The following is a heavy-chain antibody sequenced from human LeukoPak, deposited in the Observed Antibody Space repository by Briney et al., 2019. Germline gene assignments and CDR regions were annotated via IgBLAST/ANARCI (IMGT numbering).Heavy chain of an antibody. D-gene: IGHD4-23*01. CDR3: AKVQTTVVSPPDS. CDR1: GFTFSSYA. V-gene: IGHV3-30-3*01. J-gene: IGHJ4*02. CDR2: IPYDGSNK. Sequence: TGGSLRLSCAASGFTFSSYAMHWVRQAPGKGLEWVAVIPYDGSNKYDADSVKGRFTISRDNSKDTLYLQINSLRAEDTAVYFCAKVQTTVVSPPDSWGQGTLVTVSS.